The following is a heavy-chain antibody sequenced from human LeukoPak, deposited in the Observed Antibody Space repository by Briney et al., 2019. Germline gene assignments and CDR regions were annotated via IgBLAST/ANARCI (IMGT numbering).Heavy chain of an antibody. V-gene: IGHV3-74*01. CDR2: INNDGSNT. D-gene: IGHD6-13*01. J-gene: IGHJ4*02. Sequence: PGGSLRLSCEASGFTFSSYWMHWVRQAPGKGLVWVSRINNDGSNTIYADSVKGRFTISRDNSKNTLYLQMNSLRAEDTAVYYCAKYSSSWYYFDYWGQGTLVTVSS. CDR1: GFTFSSYW. CDR3: AKYSSSWYYFDY.